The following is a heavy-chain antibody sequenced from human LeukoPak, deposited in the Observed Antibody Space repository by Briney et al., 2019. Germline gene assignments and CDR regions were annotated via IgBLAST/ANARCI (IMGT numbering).Heavy chain of an antibody. Sequence: GESLKISCKCSGYSFTSYWIGWVPQIPRKALDWMRIIYPGDSDTRYSPSFQGQVTSSADKSISTAYLQWSSLKASDTALYYCARHVYDSSGYYPGAFDIWGQGTMVTVSS. CDR2: IYPGDSDT. D-gene: IGHD3-22*01. V-gene: IGHV5-51*01. CDR3: ARHVYDSSGYYPGAFDI. J-gene: IGHJ3*02. CDR1: GYSFTSYW.